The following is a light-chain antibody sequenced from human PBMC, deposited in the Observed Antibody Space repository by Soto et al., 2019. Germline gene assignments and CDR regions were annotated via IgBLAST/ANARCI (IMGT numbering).Light chain of an antibody. V-gene: IGKV1-33*01. CDR2: DAS. CDR3: QQFDSVPCT. Sequence: IQMTQSPSSLSASVGDRVSITCQASRDITNYLIWYQQKPGKAPKLLIYDASSLGTGVSSRFSGSGSGTHFTLTINSLQPEDIATYYCQQFDSVPCTFGQGTKLEMK. J-gene: IGKJ2*02. CDR1: RDITNY.